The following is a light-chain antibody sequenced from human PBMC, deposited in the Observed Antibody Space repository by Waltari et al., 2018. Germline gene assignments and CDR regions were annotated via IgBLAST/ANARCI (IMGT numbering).Light chain of an antibody. CDR3: QHYDTSAPLT. Sequence: EIVLTQSPGTLSLSPGERVTLSCRAGQSVSRNYLAWYQKRPGQAPRLLIYGASRRATGIPDRFSGSGAGTDFTLTISRLELEDFGVYYCQHYDTSAPLTFGGGSKVEIK. CDR1: QSVSRNY. CDR2: GAS. V-gene: IGKV3-20*01. J-gene: IGKJ4*01.